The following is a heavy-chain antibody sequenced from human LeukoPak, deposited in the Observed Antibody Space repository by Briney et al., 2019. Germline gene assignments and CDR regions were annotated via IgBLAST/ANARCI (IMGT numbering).Heavy chain of an antibody. J-gene: IGHJ4*02. CDR2: ISGSGGST. V-gene: IGHV3-23*01. CDR1: GFTFSSYA. CDR3: AKDQDYVWGSYRPN. Sequence: PGGSLRLSCAASGFTFSSYAMSWVRQAPGKGLEWVSAISGSGGSTYYADSVKGRFTISRDNSKNTLYLQMNSVRAEDTAVYYCAKDQDYVWGSYRPNWGQGTLVTVSS. D-gene: IGHD3-16*02.